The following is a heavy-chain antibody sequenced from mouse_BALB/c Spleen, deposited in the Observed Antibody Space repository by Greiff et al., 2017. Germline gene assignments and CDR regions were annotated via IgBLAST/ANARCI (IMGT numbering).Heavy chain of an antibody. CDR3: ARHKGYCLIDY. Sequence: EVKLVESGGGLVQPGGSLRLSCATSGFTFTDYYMSWVRQPPGKALEWLGFIRNKANGYNTEYSASVQGRFTISRDNSQSILYLQMNTLRAEDSATYYCARHKGYCLIDYWGQGTTLTVSS. J-gene: IGHJ2*01. D-gene: IGHD3-2*02. CDR2: IRNKANGYNT. CDR1: GFTFTDYY. V-gene: IGHV7-3*02.